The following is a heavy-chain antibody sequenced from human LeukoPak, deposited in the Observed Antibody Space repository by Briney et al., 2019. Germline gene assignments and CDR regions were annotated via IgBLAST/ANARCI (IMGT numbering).Heavy chain of an antibody. CDR3: AKWGDYDILTGYYVPDY. D-gene: IGHD3-9*01. V-gene: IGHV3-23*01. Sequence: GTSLRLSCVASGFTFTNYAMSWVRQAPGKGLEWVSAITGSDGSSYYADSVKGRFTISRDNSKNTLYLQVNSLRAEDTAVYYCAKWGDYDILTGYYVPDYWGQETLVTVSS. CDR1: GFTFTNYA. J-gene: IGHJ4*02. CDR2: ITGSDGSS.